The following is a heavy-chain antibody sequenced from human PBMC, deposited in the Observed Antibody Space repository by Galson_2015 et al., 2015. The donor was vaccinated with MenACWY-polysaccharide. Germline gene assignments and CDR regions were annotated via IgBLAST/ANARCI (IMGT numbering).Heavy chain of an antibody. CDR3: AKGWAGGTYYYDGSGYVFDY. D-gene: IGHD3-22*01. CDR1: GFTFSSFA. J-gene: IGHJ4*02. Sequence: SLRLSSAASGFTFSSFAMSWVRQAPGKGLEWVSSISTSGDGTYYGDSVKGRFTFSRDNSKNTLYLQMNSLRAEDTAIYYCAKGWAGGTYYYDGSGYVFDYWGQGTLVTVSS. V-gene: IGHV3-23*01. CDR2: ISTSGDGT.